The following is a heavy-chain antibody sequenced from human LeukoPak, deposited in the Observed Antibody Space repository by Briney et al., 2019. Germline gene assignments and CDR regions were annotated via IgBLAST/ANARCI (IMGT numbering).Heavy chain of an antibody. Sequence: ASVKVSCKASGYTFTGYYMHWVRQAPGQGLEWMGWINPNSGGTNYAQKFQGRVTMTRDTSISTAYMELSRLRSDDTAVYYCARAVHSYGYVTLAFDTWGQGTMVTVSS. V-gene: IGHV1-2*02. D-gene: IGHD5-18*01. CDR1: GYTFTGYY. CDR3: ARAVHSYGYVTLAFDT. J-gene: IGHJ3*02. CDR2: INPNSGGT.